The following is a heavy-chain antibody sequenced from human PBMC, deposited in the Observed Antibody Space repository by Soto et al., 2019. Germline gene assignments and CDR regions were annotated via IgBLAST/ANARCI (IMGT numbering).Heavy chain of an antibody. CDR1: GSSFARYW. CDR2: IDPSDSDT. J-gene: IGHJ6*02. Sequence: ESLKISYRCSGSSFARYWISWVRQMPGKGLEWMGRIDPSDSDTNYSPSFQGHVTISADKSISTAYLQWSSLKASDTAMYYCARHSTPDRGLPLGMDVWGQGTTVTVSS. D-gene: IGHD2-15*01. CDR3: ARHSTPDRGLPLGMDV. V-gene: IGHV5-10-1*01.